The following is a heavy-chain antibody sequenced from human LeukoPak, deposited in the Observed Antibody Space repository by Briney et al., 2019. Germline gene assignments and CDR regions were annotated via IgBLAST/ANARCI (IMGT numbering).Heavy chain of an antibody. CDR2: ISYDGRHK. D-gene: IGHD3-22*01. CDR3: AREYYYDRSGYYGWFDP. J-gene: IGHJ5*02. V-gene: IGHV3-30*04. Sequence: GGSLRLSCAASGFTFNSYAMHWVRQAPAKGLEWVAGISYDGRHKYYADSVKVRLTISRANSKNTLSLKINSLRPEDTAVYYCAREYYYDRSGYYGWFDPWGQGSLVTVSS. CDR1: GFTFNSYA.